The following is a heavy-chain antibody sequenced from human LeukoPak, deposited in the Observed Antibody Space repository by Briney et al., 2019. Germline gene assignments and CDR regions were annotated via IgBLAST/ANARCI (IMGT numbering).Heavy chain of an antibody. J-gene: IGHJ6*02. V-gene: IGHV1-2*06. CDR1: GHTFTGYY. Sequence: GASVKVSCKASGHTFTGYYMHWVRQAPGQGLEWMGRINPNSGGTNYAQKFQGRVTMTRDTSISTAYMELSRLRSDDTAVYYCARVGWYCSSTSCFPGRDYYYYYGMDVWGQGTTVTVSS. D-gene: IGHD2-2*01. CDR2: INPNSGGT. CDR3: ARVGWYCSSTSCFPGRDYYYYYGMDV.